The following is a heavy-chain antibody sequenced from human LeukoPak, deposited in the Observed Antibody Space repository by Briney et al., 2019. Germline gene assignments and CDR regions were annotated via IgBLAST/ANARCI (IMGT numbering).Heavy chain of an antibody. D-gene: IGHD5-12*01. Sequence: GGSLRLSCAASGFSFSTYSMNWVRQAPGKGLEWVANIKQDGSEKYYVDSVKGRFTISRDNAKNSLYLQMNSLRAEDTAVYYCARVEASGYDYGAFDYWGQGTLVTVSS. J-gene: IGHJ4*02. V-gene: IGHV3-7*01. CDR2: IKQDGSEK. CDR3: ARVEASGYDYGAFDY. CDR1: GFSFSTYS.